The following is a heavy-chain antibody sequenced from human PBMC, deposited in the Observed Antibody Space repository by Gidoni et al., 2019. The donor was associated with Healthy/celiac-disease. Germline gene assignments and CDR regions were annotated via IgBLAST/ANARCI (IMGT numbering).Heavy chain of an antibody. Sequence: QVQLVESGGGVVQPGRSLRLSCAPSGFPFSSYGMHWVRQAPGKGLGWVAVIWYDGSNKYYADSVKGRFTISRDNSKNTLYLQMNSLRAEDTAVYYCARDRRGYSAWYYFDYWGQGTLVTVSS. CDR3: ARDRRGYSAWYYFDY. CDR2: IWYDGSNK. CDR1: GFPFSSYG. J-gene: IGHJ4*02. D-gene: IGHD5-18*01. V-gene: IGHV3-33*01.